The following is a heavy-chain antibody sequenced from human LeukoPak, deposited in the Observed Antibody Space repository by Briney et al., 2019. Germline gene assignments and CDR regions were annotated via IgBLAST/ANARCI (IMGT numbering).Heavy chain of an antibody. V-gene: IGHV4-34*01. CDR2: INHSGST. CDR3: ARTWRADQAYFDY. CDR1: GGSFSGYY. Sequence: PSETLSLICSVYGGSFSGYYWSWIRQPPGKGLAWIGEINHSGSTNYNPSLKSRVTLSVDTSKNQFSLKRSSVTAADAAVYYCARTWRADQAYFDYWGQGTLVTVSP. J-gene: IGHJ4*02. D-gene: IGHD2-2*01.